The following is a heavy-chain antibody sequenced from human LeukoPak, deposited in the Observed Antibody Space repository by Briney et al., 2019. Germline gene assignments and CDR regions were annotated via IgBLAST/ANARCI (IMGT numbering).Heavy chain of an antibody. CDR3: ARDYYYPS. J-gene: IGHJ5*02. CDR1: GFTFSSYA. Sequence: GGSLRLSCAASGFTFSSYAMHWVRQAPGKGLEWVAVISYDGSNKYYADSVKGRFTISRDNSKNTLYLQMNSLRAEDTAVYYCARDYYYPSWGQGTLVTVSS. CDR2: ISYDGSNK. D-gene: IGHD3-22*01. V-gene: IGHV3-30-3*01.